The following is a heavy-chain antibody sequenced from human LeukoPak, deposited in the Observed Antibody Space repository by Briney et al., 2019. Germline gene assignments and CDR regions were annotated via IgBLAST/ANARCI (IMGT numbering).Heavy chain of an antibody. J-gene: IGHJ5*02. V-gene: IGHV4-4*07. CDR1: GGSISSYY. CDR2: IYTSGST. CDR3: ARAVGYCSSTSCYRSWFDP. Sequence: PSETLSLTCTVSGGSISSYYWSWLRQPAGKGLEWIGRIYTSGSTNYNPSLKSRVTMSVDTSKNQFSLKLSSVTAADTAVYYCARAVGYCSSTSCYRSWFDPWGQGTLVTVSS. D-gene: IGHD2-2*02.